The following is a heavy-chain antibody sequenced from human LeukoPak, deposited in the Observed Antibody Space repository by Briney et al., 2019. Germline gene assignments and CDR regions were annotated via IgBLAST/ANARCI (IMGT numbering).Heavy chain of an antibody. D-gene: IGHD6-13*01. Sequence: PSEPLSLTCTVSGGSISSYYWSWIRPPPGKGLEWFGYLYYSGRTNYNPSLRSRVTISVDTSKHQFSLKLHSVTPADTAVYYCAGAPPLLYSSSSLGAFDIWGQGTMVTVSS. J-gene: IGHJ3*02. CDR2: LYYSGRT. CDR1: GGSISSYY. CDR3: AGAPPLLYSSSSLGAFDI. V-gene: IGHV4-59*01.